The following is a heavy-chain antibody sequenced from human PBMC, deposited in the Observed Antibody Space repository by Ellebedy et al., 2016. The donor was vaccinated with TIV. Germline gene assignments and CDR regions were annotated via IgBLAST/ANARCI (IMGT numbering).Heavy chain of an antibody. CDR3: ARDMAWGNERVNDAFDI. CDR1: GFTFTPYS. V-gene: IGHV3-48*04. D-gene: IGHD7-27*01. Sequence: GESLKISCTASGFTFTPYSMNWVRQAPGKGLEWISYISGSSITSYYADSVKGRFTISRDNAKNSLYLQMNGLGAEDTAVYFCARDMAWGNERVNDAFDIWGHGTLVTVSS. J-gene: IGHJ3*02. CDR2: ISGSSITS.